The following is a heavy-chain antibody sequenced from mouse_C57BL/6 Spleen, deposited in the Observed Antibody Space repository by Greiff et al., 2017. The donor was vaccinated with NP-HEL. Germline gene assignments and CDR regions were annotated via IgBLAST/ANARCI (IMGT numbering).Heavy chain of an antibody. D-gene: IGHD2-4*01. CDR1: GFSLTSYG. CDR2: IWSGGST. V-gene: IGHV2-2*01. CDR3: ARKNYDYDEGYAMDY. Sequence: QVQLKESGPGLVQPSQSLSITCTVSGFSLTSYGVHWVRQSPGKGLEWLGVIWSGGSTDYNAAFISRLSISKDNSKSQVFFKMNSLQADDTAIYYCARKNYDYDEGYAMDYWGQGTSVTVSS. J-gene: IGHJ4*01.